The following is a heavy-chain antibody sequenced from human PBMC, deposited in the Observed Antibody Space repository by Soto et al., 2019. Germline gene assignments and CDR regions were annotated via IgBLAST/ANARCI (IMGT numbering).Heavy chain of an antibody. CDR3: AKGVSQYTPLALFDY. D-gene: IGHD5-18*01. CDR1: GFTFSSYA. CDR2: ISGSDGRT. Sequence: GGSLRLLPAASGFTFSSYAMSWVRQAPGKGLEWVSTISGSDGRTYSTDSVKGRFTISRDNSGNTAYLQMNSLRVEDTAVYYCAKGVSQYTPLALFDYWGRGTLVPVSS. V-gene: IGHV3-23*01. J-gene: IGHJ4*02.